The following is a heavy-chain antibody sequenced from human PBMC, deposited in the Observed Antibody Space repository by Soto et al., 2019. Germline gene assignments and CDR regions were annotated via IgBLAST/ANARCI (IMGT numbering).Heavy chain of an antibody. CDR1: GFTFDDYA. J-gene: IGHJ3*02. Sequence: RLSCAASGFTFDDYAMHWVRQAPGKGLEWVSGISWNSGSIGYADSVKGRFTISRDNAKNSLYLQMNSLRAEDTALYYCAKGVVVITLDAFDIWGQGTMVTVSS. CDR2: ISWNSGSI. V-gene: IGHV3-9*01. D-gene: IGHD3-22*01. CDR3: AKGVVVITLDAFDI.